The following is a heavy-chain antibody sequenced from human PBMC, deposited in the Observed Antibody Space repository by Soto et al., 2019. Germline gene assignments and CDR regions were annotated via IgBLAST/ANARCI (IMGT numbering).Heavy chain of an antibody. CDR1: DGYISSYY. Sequence: PSVTQCHTCTVADGYISSYYGRWIRQPAGKGLEWIGRIYTSGSTNYNPSLKSRVTMSVDTSKNQFSLKLSSVTAADTAVYYCARDNGYTFDPWGQGTLVTVFS. D-gene: IGHD5-12*01. V-gene: IGHV4-4*07. CDR2: IYTSGST. CDR3: ARDNGYTFDP. J-gene: IGHJ5*02.